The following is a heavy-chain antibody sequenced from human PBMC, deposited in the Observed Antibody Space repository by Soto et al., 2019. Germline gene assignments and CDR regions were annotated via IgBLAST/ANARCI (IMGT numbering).Heavy chain of an antibody. D-gene: IGHD3-10*01. Sequence: EVQLVESGGGLVRPGGSLRLSCVASEFTFSSYWMHWVRQIPGKGLVWVSRLNEDGSFTTYADSVKGRFTISRDNAKKTLYLQMNSLRAEDTAVYYCARDLSGRADVWGQGTTVTVSS. CDR1: EFTFSSYW. CDR3: ARDLSGRADV. J-gene: IGHJ6*02. V-gene: IGHV3-74*01. CDR2: LNEDGSFT.